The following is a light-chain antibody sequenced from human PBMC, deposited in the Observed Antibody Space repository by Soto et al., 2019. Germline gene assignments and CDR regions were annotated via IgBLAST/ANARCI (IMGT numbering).Light chain of an antibody. J-gene: IGKJ1*01. CDR1: QSFTNTY. CDR2: DAS. V-gene: IGKV3-20*01. CDR3: QKYGNFWT. Sequence: EIVLTQSPGTLSLPPGERATLSCRASQSFTNTYLAWYQQRPGQAPRLLIYDASSRATSIPDRFSGSGSGTDFSLTIRRLEPDDFAVYYCQKYGNFWTFGQGTKVDIK.